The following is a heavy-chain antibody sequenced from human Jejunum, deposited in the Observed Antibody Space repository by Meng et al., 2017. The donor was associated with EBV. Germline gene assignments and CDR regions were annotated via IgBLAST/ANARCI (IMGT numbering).Heavy chain of an antibody. Sequence: VRVGQFGLWVREPGPSVKAPCKASGYTFTNHGVSWVRQAPGQGLEWMGWISAYNGNADYAQKLQGRVTMTTDTPTSTAYMELRSLRSDDTAVYYCTILSHCDGGICYSYDYWGQGTLVTVSS. CDR1: GYTFTNHG. D-gene: IGHD2-15*01. V-gene: IGHV1-18*01. J-gene: IGHJ4*02. CDR3: TILSHCDGGICYSYDY. CDR2: ISAYNGNA.